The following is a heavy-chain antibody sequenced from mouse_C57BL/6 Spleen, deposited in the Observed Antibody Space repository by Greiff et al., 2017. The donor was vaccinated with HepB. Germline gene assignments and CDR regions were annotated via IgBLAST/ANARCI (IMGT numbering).Heavy chain of an antibody. D-gene: IGHD2-5*01. CDR3: ARDTYYSNTGFAY. Sequence: EVQRVESGGGLVKPGGSLKLSCAASGFTFSSYAMSWVRQTPEKRLEWVATISDGGSYTYYPDNVKGRFTISRDNAKNNLYLQMSHLKSEDTAMYYCARDTYYSNTGFAYWGQGTLVTVSA. V-gene: IGHV5-4*01. J-gene: IGHJ3*01. CDR2: ISDGGSYT. CDR1: GFTFSSYA.